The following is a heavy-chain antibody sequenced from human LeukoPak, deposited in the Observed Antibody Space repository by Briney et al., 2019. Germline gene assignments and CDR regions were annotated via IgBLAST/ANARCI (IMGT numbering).Heavy chain of an antibody. J-gene: IGHJ4*02. CDR1: GFTFSIYA. D-gene: IGHD3-10*01. Sequence: PGGSLRLSCAASGFTFSIYAMHWVRQAPGKGLEWVAFIRNDGSNKYYADSVKGRFTLSRDNSKNTLYLQMTSLRSEDTAVYYCANFYYGSGTDPSSVTYWGQGTLVTVSS. V-gene: IGHV3-30*04. CDR2: IRNDGSNK. CDR3: ANFYYGSGTDPSSVTY.